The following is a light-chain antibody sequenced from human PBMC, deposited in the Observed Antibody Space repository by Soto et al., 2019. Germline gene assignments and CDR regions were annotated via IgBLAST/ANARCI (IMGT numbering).Light chain of an antibody. V-gene: IGKV1-8*01. CDR3: QQYNTYWT. Sequence: AIRMTQSPSSFSASTGYRFTITCRASQGISSYLAWYQQKPGKAPKLLIYDASSLESGVPSRFTGSGSGTEFTLTINSLQPDDFATYYCQQYNTYWTFGQGTKGDIK. CDR1: QGISSY. J-gene: IGKJ1*01. CDR2: DAS.